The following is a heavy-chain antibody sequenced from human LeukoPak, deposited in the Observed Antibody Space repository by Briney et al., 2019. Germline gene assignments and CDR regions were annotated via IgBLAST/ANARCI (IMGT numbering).Heavy chain of an antibody. CDR3: ARDMRYYFDY. V-gene: IGHV4-59*01. J-gene: IGHJ4*02. CDR2: IYYSGST. D-gene: IGHD3-16*01. CDR1: GGSISRYY. Sequence: SETLSLTCTVSGGSISRYYWSWIRQPPGKGLEWIGYIYYSGSTNYNPSLKSRVTISVDTSKNQFSLKLSSVTAADTAVYYCARDMRYYFDYWGQGTLVTVSS.